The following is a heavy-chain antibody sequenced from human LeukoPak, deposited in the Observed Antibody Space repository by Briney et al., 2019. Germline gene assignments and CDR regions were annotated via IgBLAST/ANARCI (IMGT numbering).Heavy chain of an antibody. Sequence: PSETLSLTCTVSGGSISSSSYYWGWIRQPPGKGLEWIGSIYYSGSTYYNPSLKSRVTISVDTSKNQISLKLSSVTAADTAVYYCARCMVVVVFAFDIWGQGTMVTVSS. CDR1: GGSISSSSYY. CDR2: IYYSGST. V-gene: IGHV4-39*01. J-gene: IGHJ3*02. CDR3: ARCMVVVVFAFDI. D-gene: IGHD3-22*01.